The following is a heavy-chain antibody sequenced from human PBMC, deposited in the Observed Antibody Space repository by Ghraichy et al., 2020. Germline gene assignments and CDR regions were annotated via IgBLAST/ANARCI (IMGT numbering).Heavy chain of an antibody. CDR2: IHFSGST. J-gene: IGHJ4*02. V-gene: IGHV4-39*01. CDR3: VTHYNWGNYFDF. Sequence: SETLSLTCTVSGGSITSSDLYWGWIRQPPGKGLDWIGNIHFSGSTYYNPSLKSRVTISVDTSRNQFSLKLSSVTAADTAVYFCVTHYNWGNYFDFWGQGTLVTVAS. CDR1: GGSITSSDLY. D-gene: IGHD5-24*01.